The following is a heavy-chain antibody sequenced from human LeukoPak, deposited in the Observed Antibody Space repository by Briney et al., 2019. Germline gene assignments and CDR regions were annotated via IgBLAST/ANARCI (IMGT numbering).Heavy chain of an antibody. V-gene: IGHV1-18*01. CDR2: INAHNGNT. J-gene: IGHJ4*02. D-gene: IGHD4-17*01. CDR3: ARTKPVTTKYYLDY. Sequence: ASVKVSCKASGYTFTNHGISWVRQAPGQGLEWMGWINAHNGNTNYAQNLQGRVTMTTETSTNTVYMEQRSLRSDDTAIYYCARTKPVTTKYYLDYWGQGTLVTVSS. CDR1: GYTFTNHG.